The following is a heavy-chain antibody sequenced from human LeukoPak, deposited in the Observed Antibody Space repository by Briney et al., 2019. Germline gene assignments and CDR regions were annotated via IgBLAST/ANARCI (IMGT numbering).Heavy chain of an antibody. Sequence: PGGSLRLSCAASGFTFSSCGMHWVRQAPGKGLEWVAVIWYDGSNKYYADSVKGRFTISRDNSKNTLYLQMNSLRAEDTAVYYCARGTYYYDSSGYPTDYWGQGTLVTVSS. CDR1: GFTFSSCG. D-gene: IGHD3-22*01. V-gene: IGHV3-33*01. CDR3: ARGTYYYDSSGYPTDY. CDR2: IWYDGSNK. J-gene: IGHJ4*02.